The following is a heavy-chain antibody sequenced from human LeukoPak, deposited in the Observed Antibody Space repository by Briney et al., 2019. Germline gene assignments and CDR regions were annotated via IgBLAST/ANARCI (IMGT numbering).Heavy chain of an antibody. V-gene: IGHV3-9*01. J-gene: IGHJ6*02. Sequence: GRSLRLSCAASGFTFDDYAMHWVRQAPGKGLEWVSGISWNSGSIGYADSVKGRFTISRDNAKNSLYLQMNSLRAEDTALYYCARDPGYYYGMDVWGQGTTVTVSS. CDR3: ARDPGYYYGMDV. CDR1: GFTFDDYA. CDR2: ISWNSGSI.